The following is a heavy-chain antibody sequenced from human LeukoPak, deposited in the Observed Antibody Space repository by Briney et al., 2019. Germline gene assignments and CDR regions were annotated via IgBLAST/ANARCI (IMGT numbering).Heavy chain of an antibody. CDR2: VNTNTGNP. CDR3: ARAYYDILTGYYRPIDY. J-gene: IGHJ4*02. CDR1: GYTFTSYA. D-gene: IGHD3-9*01. V-gene: IGHV7-4-1*02. Sequence: ASVKVSCKASGYTFTSYAMNWVRQAPGQGLEWMGWVNTNTGNPTYAQGFTGRFVFSLDTSVSTAYLQISSLKAEDTAVYYCARAYYDILTGYYRPIDYWGQGTLVTVSS.